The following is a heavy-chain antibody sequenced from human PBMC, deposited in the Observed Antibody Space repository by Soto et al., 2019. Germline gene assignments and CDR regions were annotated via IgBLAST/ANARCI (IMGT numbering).Heavy chain of an antibody. CDR2: IKYSGTS. Sequence: QVQLQESGPGLVEASQTLSLTCTVSGASVGSGGYYWSWIRQVPGQGLEWIGYIKYSGTSHYSPSLKSRVNISFDKSTNRVFLNLTVVTGADTAVYSCARNVRDTGYSYWFDPWGQGILVTVAT. D-gene: IGHD3-9*01. CDR1: GASVGSGGYY. CDR3: ARNVRDTGYSYWFDP. J-gene: IGHJ5*02. V-gene: IGHV4-31*03.